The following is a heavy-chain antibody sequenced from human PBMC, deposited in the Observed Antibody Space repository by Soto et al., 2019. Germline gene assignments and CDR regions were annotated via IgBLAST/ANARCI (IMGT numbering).Heavy chain of an antibody. CDR1: GFTFRSYS. J-gene: IGHJ5*02. CDR3: ARDNGIAGSFDP. CDR2: ISISSRTI. Sequence: PGGSLRLSCAASGFTFRSYSMNWVRQAPGKGLEWVSYISISSRTIYYADSVKVRFTISRDDAKNSLYLQMNSLRDEDTSVYYCARDNGIAGSFDPWGQGTLVTVSS. D-gene: IGHD6-13*01. V-gene: IGHV3-48*02.